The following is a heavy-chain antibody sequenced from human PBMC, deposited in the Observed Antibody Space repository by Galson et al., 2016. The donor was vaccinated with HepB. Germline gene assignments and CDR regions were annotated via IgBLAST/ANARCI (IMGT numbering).Heavy chain of an antibody. CDR1: GFIFGDYA. V-gene: IGHV3-9*01. J-gene: IGHJ4*02. CDR2: LTWNGGII. Sequence: SLRLSCAASGFIFGDYAMSWVRQSPGKGLEWVSGLTWNGGIIGYADSVKGRFTISRDNARNFLFPQMNNLRSEDTALYYCAKGIGSGWSDYWGPGTLVSFSS. D-gene: IGHD6-19*01. CDR3: AKGIGSGWSDY.